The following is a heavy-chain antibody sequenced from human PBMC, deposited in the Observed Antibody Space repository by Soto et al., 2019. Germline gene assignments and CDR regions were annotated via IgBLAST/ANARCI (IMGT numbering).Heavy chain of an antibody. Sequence: QVQLVQSGAEVKKPGASVKVSCKASGYTFTSYGISLVRQAPGQGLEWMGWISAYNGNTNYAQKLQGRVTMTTDTSTSTAYMELRSLRSDDTAVYYCARATTVTTAPEYYYYYMDVWGKGTTVTVSS. D-gene: IGHD4-17*01. J-gene: IGHJ6*03. CDR1: GYTFTSYG. CDR3: ARATTVTTAPEYYYYYMDV. V-gene: IGHV1-18*01. CDR2: ISAYNGNT.